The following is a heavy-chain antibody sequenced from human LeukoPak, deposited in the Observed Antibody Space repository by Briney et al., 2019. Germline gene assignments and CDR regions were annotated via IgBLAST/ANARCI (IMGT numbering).Heavy chain of an antibody. CDR1: GGSISSYY. CDR3: ARVPYYYDSSGYYEVGAFDI. J-gene: IGHJ3*02. Sequence: SSETLSPTCTVSGGSISSYYWSWIRQPAGKGLEWIGRIYTSGSTNYNPSLKSRVTMSVDTSKNQFSLKLSSVTAADTAVYYCARVPYYYDSSGYYEVGAFDIWGQGTMVTVSS. V-gene: IGHV4-4*07. CDR2: IYTSGST. D-gene: IGHD3-22*01.